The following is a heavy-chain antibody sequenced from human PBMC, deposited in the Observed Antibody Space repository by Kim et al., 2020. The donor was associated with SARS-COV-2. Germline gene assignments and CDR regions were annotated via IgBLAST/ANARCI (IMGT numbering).Heavy chain of an antibody. CDR1: GYTFTSYA. CDR2: INAGNGNT. J-gene: IGHJ4*02. V-gene: IGHV1-3*01. CDR3: AREYMVLGREPLFDY. Sequence: ASVKVSCKASGYTFTSYAMHWVRQAPGQRLEWMGWINAGNGNTKYSQKFQGRVTITRDTSASTAYMELSSMRSEDTAVYYCAREYMVLGREPLFDYWGQGTLVTVSS. D-gene: IGHD1-26*01.